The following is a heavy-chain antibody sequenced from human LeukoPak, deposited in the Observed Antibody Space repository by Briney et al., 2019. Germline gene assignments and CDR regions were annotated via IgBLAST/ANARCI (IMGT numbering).Heavy chain of an antibody. CDR3: ARDKYPGIAAAGTGYAFDI. D-gene: IGHD6-13*01. J-gene: IGHJ3*02. CDR2: IIPILGIA. Sequence: SVKVSFKASGGTFSSYAISWVRQAPGQGREWMGRIIPILGIANYAQKFQGRVTITADKSTSTAYMELSSLRSEDTAVYYCARDKYPGIAAAGTGYAFDIWGQGTMVTVSS. V-gene: IGHV1-69*04. CDR1: GGTFSSYA.